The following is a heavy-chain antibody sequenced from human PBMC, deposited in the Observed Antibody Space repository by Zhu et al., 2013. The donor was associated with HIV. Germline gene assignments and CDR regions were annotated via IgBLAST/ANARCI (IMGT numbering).Heavy chain of an antibody. CDR3: ARDYGGDYEGYYFDY. CDR2: INPSGGST. D-gene: IGHD4-17*01. V-gene: IGHV1-46*01. J-gene: IGHJ4*02. CDR1: GYTFTSYY. Sequence: QVQLVQSGAEVKKPGASVKVSCKASGYTFTSYYMHWVRQAPGQGLEWMGIINPSGGSTSYAQKFQGRVTMTRDTSTSTVYMELSSLRSEDTAVYYCARDYGGDYEGYYFDYWGQGTLVTVSS.